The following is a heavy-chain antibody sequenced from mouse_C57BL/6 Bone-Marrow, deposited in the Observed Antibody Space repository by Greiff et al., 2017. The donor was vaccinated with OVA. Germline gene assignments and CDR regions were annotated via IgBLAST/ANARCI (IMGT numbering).Heavy chain of an antibody. D-gene: IGHD1-1*01. CDR2: IYPGSGST. CDR3: AFITTVVAYYAMDY. CDR1: GYTFTSYW. J-gene: IGHJ4*01. Sequence: QVQLQQPGAELVKPGASVKMSCKASGYTFTSYWITWVKQRPGQGLEWIGDIYPGSGSTNYNEKFKSKATLTVDTSSSTAYMQLSSLTSEDSAVYYCAFITTVVAYYAMDYWGQGTSVTVSS. V-gene: IGHV1-55*01.